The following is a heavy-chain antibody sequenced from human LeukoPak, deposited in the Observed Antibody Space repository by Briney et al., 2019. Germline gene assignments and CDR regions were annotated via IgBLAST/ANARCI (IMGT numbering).Heavy chain of an antibody. Sequence: ASVKVSCKASGYTFTSYGISWVRQAPGKGLERMGWISAYNGNTNYAQKLQGRVTIKTETYTRTDYMEMRRLRSSDTAVYYCPRGHRTSLDYYDSSGYSPPDYWGQGTLVTVSS. J-gene: IGHJ4*02. D-gene: IGHD3-22*01. CDR1: GYTFTSYG. CDR2: ISAYNGNT. V-gene: IGHV1-18*01. CDR3: PRGHRTSLDYYDSSGYSPPDY.